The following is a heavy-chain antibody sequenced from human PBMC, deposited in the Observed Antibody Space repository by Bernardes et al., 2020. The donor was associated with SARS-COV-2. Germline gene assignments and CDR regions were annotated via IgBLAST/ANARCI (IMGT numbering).Heavy chain of an antibody. V-gene: IGHV3-30-3*01. D-gene: IGHD2-2*01. CDR2: ISYDGSNK. CDR3: ARDWDIVVVPAAMMCDY. J-gene: IGHJ4*02. CDR1: GFTFSSYA. Sequence: GGSLRLSCAASGFTFSSYAMHWVRQAPGKGLEWVAVISYDGSNKYYADSVKGRFTISRDNSKNTLYLQMNSLRAEDTAVYYCARDWDIVVVPAAMMCDYWGQGTLVTVSS.